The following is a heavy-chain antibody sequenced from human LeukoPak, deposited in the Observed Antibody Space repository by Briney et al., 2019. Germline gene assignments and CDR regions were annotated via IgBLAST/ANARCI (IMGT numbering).Heavy chain of an antibody. CDR2: INPNSGGT. CDR3: ARDLGYCSSPSGLNSYMAV. J-gene: IGHJ6*03. D-gene: IGHD2-2*01. V-gene: IGHV1-2*02. CDR1: GYTFTGYY. Sequence: GASVKVSCKASGYTFTGYYMHWVRQAPGQGLEWMGWINPNSGGTNYAQKFQGRVTMTRDTSISTAYMELSRLRSDDTAVYYCARDLGYCSSPSGLNSYMAVWGKGPTVTVPS.